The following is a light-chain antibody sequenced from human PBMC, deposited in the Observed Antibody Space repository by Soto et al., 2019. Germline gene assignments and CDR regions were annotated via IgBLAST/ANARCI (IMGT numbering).Light chain of an antibody. CDR1: QSVSSN. CDR3: QQYNKWPLI. V-gene: IGKV3-15*01. Sequence: EIVMTQSPATLSVSPGERATLSCRASQSVSSNLAWYQQKPGQAPRLLIYGASTRATGIPARFSGSGSGTEFTLTISSLQSEDFAVYYCQQYNKWPLIFGPGTKVDIK. J-gene: IGKJ3*01. CDR2: GAS.